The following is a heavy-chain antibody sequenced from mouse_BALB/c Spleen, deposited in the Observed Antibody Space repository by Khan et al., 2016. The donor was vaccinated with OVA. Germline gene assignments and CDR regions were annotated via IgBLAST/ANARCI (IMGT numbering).Heavy chain of an antibody. Sequence: EVELVESGGGLVKPGGSLKLSCAASGFTFSSYSMSWVRQTPEKRLEWVATISSGGSYTYYPDSVKGRFTISRDNAKNTLYLQMSSLRSEDTAMYYCVRQEGYYGNPYAMGYWGQGTSVTVSS. CDR3: VRQEGYYGNPYAMGY. CDR1: GFTFSSYS. CDR2: ISSGGSYT. J-gene: IGHJ4*01. D-gene: IGHD2-1*01. V-gene: IGHV5-9-3*01.